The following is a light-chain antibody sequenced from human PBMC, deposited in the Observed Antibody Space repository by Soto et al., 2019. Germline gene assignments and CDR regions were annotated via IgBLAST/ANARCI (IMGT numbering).Light chain of an antibody. J-gene: IGKJ1*01. CDR3: QQYGTSPPSWT. CDR2: GAS. V-gene: IGKV3-20*01. Sequence: EIVLTQSPGTLSLSPGERATLSCRASQSVSSSYLAWDQQEPGQAPRLLIYGASSRATGIPDKFSGSGSGTDFTLTISRLEPEDFAVFNCQQYGTSPPSWTFGQGTKVEIK. CDR1: QSVSSSY.